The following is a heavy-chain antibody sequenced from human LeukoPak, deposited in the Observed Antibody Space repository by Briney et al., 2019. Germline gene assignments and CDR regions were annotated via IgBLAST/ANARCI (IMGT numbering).Heavy chain of an antibody. CDR2: SDPKSGAT. J-gene: IGHJ4*02. D-gene: IGHD3-10*01. V-gene: IGHV1-2*02. CDR3: ARGNFYDNKGYSPELRY. CDR1: GFTFTSYY. Sequence: ASVKVSCKTSGFTFTSYYIHWLRQAPGQRFEWMGCSDPKSGATKYERFQGRVTMTRDTLISTAYMELSRLTSDDTAVYYCARGNFYDNKGYSPELRYWGQGTLVTVSS.